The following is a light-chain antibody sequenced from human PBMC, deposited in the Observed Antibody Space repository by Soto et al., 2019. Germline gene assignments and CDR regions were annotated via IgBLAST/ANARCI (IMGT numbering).Light chain of an antibody. V-gene: IGKV3-11*01. CDR1: QSVSNY. Sequence: EIVLTQSPATLSLSPGERATLSCRASQSVSNYLAWYQQKPGQAPRLLIYDASNRAPGIPARFSGSGSGTDFTLTIISLEPEDFVVYYCQQRGNWPPFTFGQGTKLEIK. CDR2: DAS. CDR3: QQRGNWPPFT. J-gene: IGKJ2*01.